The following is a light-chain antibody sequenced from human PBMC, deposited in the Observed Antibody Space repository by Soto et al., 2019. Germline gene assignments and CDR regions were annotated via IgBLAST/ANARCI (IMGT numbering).Light chain of an antibody. CDR2: GSS. CDR1: QRISSK. V-gene: IGKV3-15*01. CDR3: QQYNIWSSIT. J-gene: IGKJ5*01. Sequence: EIVMTQSPATLSVSPGERATFSCRASQRISSKVGWYQQKPGQAPRLLIYGSSTRATGIPPRFSGSGSGTEFTLTISSLQSEDFAVYYCQQYNIWSSITFGQGTRLEIK.